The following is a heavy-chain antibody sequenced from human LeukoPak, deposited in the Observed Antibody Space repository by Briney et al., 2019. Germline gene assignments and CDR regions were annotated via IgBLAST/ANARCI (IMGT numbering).Heavy chain of an antibody. CDR3: AKGGGYGSGTYSED. CDR1: GFIFSTYG. CDR2: ISGSGLNT. D-gene: IGHD3-10*01. Sequence: GGSLRLSCAASGFIFSTYGMTWFRQAPGRGLEWVSGISGSGLNTYYADSVKGRFTSSRDNSKSMLYLQMNSLRAEDTAVYYCAKGGGYGSGTYSEDWGQGILVTVSS. J-gene: IGHJ4*02. V-gene: IGHV3-23*01.